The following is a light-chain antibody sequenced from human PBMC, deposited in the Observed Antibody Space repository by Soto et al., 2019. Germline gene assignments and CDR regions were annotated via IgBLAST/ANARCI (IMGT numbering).Light chain of an antibody. CDR2: TIS. CDR3: QQYNNWPDS. Sequence: EIVMQQSPGTLSVSPGERVTLSCRPSQSVGRNLAWYQQKPGQAPRLLIYTISTRAPGIPARLSGSGSGTEFTLTISSLQSEDVAVYYCQQYNNWPDSFGGGTKVDIK. V-gene: IGKV3-15*01. CDR1: QSVGRN. J-gene: IGKJ4*01.